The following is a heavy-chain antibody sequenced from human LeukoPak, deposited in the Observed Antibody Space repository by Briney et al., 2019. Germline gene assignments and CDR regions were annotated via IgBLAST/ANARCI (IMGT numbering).Heavy chain of an antibody. J-gene: IGHJ4*02. CDR3: ARHSGIFGAHDY. Sequence: SETLSLTCPVSGGSISSSSYYWGWIRQPPGKGLEWIGSIYYSGSTYYNPSLKSRVTISVDTSKNQFSLKLSSVTAADTAVYYCARHSGIFGAHDYWGQGTLVTVSS. D-gene: IGHD3-3*01. CDR2: IYYSGST. V-gene: IGHV4-39*01. CDR1: GGSISSSSYY.